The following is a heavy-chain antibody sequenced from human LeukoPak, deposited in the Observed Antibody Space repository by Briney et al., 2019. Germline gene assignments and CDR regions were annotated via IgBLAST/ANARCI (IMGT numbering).Heavy chain of an antibody. V-gene: IGHV3-48*01. J-gene: IGHJ4*02. CDR3: ANPGVGATSDFDY. D-gene: IGHD1-26*01. Sequence: PGGSLRLSCAASGFTFTYNGMNWVRQAPGKGLEWVSFISRSSTTIYYADSVKGRFTISRDNAKNSLYLLMNSLRAEDTAVYYCANPGVGATSDFDYWGQGTLVIVSS. CDR1: GFTFTYNG. CDR2: ISRSSTTI.